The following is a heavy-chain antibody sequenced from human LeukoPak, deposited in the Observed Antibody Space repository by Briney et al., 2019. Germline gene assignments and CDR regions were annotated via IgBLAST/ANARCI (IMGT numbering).Heavy chain of an antibody. V-gene: IGHV4-59*01. CDR3: ARDAPSEYGSGSLAY. CDR2: IYYTGST. J-gene: IGHJ4*02. D-gene: IGHD3-10*01. CDR1: GGSISTYY. Sequence: SETLSLTCSVSGGSISTYYWSWIRQPPGKGLEWIGYIYYTGSTNYNPSLKSRVTISVDTSKNQFSLKLSSVTAADTAVYYCARDAPSEYGSGSLAYWGQGTLVTVSS.